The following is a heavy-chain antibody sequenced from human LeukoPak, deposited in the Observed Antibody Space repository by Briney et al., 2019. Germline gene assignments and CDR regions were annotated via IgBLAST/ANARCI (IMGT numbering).Heavy chain of an antibody. D-gene: IGHD6-13*01. V-gene: IGHV3-23*01. J-gene: IGHJ4*02. CDR3: AKDQKAIAATGYDY. Sequence: TGGSLRLSCAASGFTFATYAMSWVRQGPGKGLEWVSTISDSGDSTYYADSVKGRFTISRDNSKNTLFRQMNSLRADATAVYFCAKDQKAIAATGYDYWGQGTLVTVSS. CDR2: ISDSGDST. CDR1: GFTFATYA.